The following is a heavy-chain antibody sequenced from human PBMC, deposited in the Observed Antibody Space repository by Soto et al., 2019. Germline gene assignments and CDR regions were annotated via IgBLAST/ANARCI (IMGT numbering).Heavy chain of an antibody. CDR3: ARGSYDSYAGFFGMDV. D-gene: IGHD3-10*01. J-gene: IGHJ6*02. Sequence: QGQLVQSVAEVKKPGSSVNVSCKASGGSFMSQAISWVRQAPGQGPEWMGGIIPFSGTVTYTQRFQGRLTLTADEPTKPAYMELSSLRSEDTAVYYCARGSYDSYAGFFGMDVWGQGTTVTVS. CDR1: GGSFMSQA. V-gene: IGHV1-69*01. CDR2: IIPFSGTV.